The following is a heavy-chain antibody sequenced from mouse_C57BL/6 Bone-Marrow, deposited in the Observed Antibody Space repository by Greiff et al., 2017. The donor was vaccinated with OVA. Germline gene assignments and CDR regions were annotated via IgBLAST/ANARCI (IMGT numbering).Heavy chain of an antibody. V-gene: IGHV5-15*01. CDR2: ISNLAYSI. D-gene: IGHD1-2*01. CDR3: ARREYYGLDY. Sequence: EVQLVESGGGLVQPGGSLKLSCAASGFTFSDYGMAWVRQAPRKGPEWVAFISNLAYSIYYADTLTGRFTISRENAKNTLYLEMSSLRSEDTAVYYCARREYYGLDYWGQGTTLTVSS. CDR1: GFTFSDYG. J-gene: IGHJ2*01.